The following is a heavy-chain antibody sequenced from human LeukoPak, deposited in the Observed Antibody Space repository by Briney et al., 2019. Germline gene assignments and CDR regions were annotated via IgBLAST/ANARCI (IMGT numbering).Heavy chain of an antibody. D-gene: IGHD6-19*01. J-gene: IGHJ6*03. CDR1: GGSFSGYY. Sequence: SETLSLTCAVYGGSFSGYYWSWIRQPPGKGLEWIGEINHSGSTNYNPSLKSRVTISVDTSKNQFSLKLSSVTAADTAVYYCARQVDSSGWYYYYYYMDVWGKGTTVTISS. V-gene: IGHV4-34*01. CDR3: ARQVDSSGWYYYYYYMDV. CDR2: INHSGST.